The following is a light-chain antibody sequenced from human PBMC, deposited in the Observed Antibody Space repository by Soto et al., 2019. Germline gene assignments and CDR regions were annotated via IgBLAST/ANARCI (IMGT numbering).Light chain of an antibody. CDR1: QGISNY. J-gene: IGKJ3*01. Sequence: DIQMTQSPSSLSASVGDRVTITCRASQGISNYLAWYQQKPGKVPKLLIYAASTLQSGVPSRFSGRGSGTDFTLTISSLQPEDVATYYYQKYNSAPIFTFSPGTKVDIK. CDR3: QKYNSAPIFT. V-gene: IGKV1-27*01. CDR2: AAS.